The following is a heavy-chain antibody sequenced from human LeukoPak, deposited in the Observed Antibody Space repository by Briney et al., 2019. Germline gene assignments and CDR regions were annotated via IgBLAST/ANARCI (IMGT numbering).Heavy chain of an antibody. CDR1: GGSFSSSV. CDR2: INTNTGNP. CDR3: ARVPLWFGEFTIDY. J-gene: IGHJ4*02. D-gene: IGHD3-10*01. V-gene: IGHV7-4-1*02. Sequence: EASVKVSCRASGGSFSSSVITWVRQAPGQGLEWMGWINTNTGNPTYAQGFTGRFVFSLDTSVSTAYLQISSLKAEDTAVYYCARVPLWFGEFTIDYWGQGTLVTVSS.